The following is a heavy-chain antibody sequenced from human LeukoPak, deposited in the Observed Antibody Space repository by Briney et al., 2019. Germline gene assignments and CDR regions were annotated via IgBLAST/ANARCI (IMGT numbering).Heavy chain of an antibody. Sequence: KPSETLSLTCAVYGGSFSGYYWSWIRQPPGKGLEWIGEINHSGSTNYNPSLKSRVIISVDTSKNQFSLKLSSVTAADTAVYYCARVSLGYCSSTSCYEFGYRRNNWFDPWGQGTLVTVSS. CDR3: ARVSLGYCSSTSCYEFGYRRNNWFDP. CDR2: INHSGST. CDR1: GGSFSGYY. J-gene: IGHJ5*02. V-gene: IGHV4-34*01. D-gene: IGHD2-2*03.